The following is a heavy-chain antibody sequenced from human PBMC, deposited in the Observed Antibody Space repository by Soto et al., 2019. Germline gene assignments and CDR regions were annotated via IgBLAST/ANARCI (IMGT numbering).Heavy chain of an antibody. Sequence: GGSLRLSSTASGGNFVDYAMSWFRQAPGKGLEWVGFIRSKAYGGTTEYAASVKGRFTISRDDSKSIAYLQMNSLKTEDTAVYYCTKYLGIAVAGVFDYWGQGTLVTVSS. V-gene: IGHV3-49*03. D-gene: IGHD6-19*01. CDR1: GGNFVDYA. CDR3: TKYLGIAVAGVFDY. CDR2: IRSKAYGGTT. J-gene: IGHJ4*02.